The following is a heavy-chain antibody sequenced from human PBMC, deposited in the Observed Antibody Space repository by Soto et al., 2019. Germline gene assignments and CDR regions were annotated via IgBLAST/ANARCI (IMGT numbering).Heavy chain of an antibody. D-gene: IGHD1-1*01. Sequence: QLQMQESGPGLVKPSETLSLTCTVSGGSISSDNFNWGWIRQAPGKGLEWIGTVYYGGTTYYNPSLQSRVTISVDTSKNQFSLNLYSVTAADTAVYYCAGQQHDDYNYYYMDVWGKGTTVTVSS. CDR1: GGSISSDNFN. CDR2: VYYGGTT. CDR3: AGQQHDDYNYYYMDV. J-gene: IGHJ6*03. V-gene: IGHV4-39*01.